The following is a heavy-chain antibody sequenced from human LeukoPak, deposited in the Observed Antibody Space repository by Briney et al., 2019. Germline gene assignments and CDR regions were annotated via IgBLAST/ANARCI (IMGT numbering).Heavy chain of an antibody. CDR3: ARYDVWSGYYDN. V-gene: IGHV4-59*08. Sequence: SETLSLTCTVSGASITNYYWSWIRQPPGEGLEWIGYIYYSGSSNYNPSLKSRVTISIDTSKNQFSLWLSSVTAADTAVYYCARYDVWSGYYDNWGQGTLVTVSS. CDR1: GASITNYY. J-gene: IGHJ4*02. CDR2: IYYSGSS. D-gene: IGHD3-3*01.